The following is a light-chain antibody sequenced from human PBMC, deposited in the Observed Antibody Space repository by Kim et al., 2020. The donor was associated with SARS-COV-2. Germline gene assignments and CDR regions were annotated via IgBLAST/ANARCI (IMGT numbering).Light chain of an antibody. CDR2: GKN. Sequence: SSELTQDPAVYVALGQTVRITCQGDSLTRYYASWYQQKPGQAPVLVIYGKNNRPSGIPDRFSGSTSGDTASLTITVAQAGDEADYYCGSRDTSGYLFGGGTQLTVL. V-gene: IGLV3-19*01. CDR1: SLTRYY. J-gene: IGLJ2*01. CDR3: GSRDTSGYL.